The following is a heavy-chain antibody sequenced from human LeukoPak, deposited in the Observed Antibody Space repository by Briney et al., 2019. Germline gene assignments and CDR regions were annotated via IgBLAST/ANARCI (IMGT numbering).Heavy chain of an antibody. CDR2: MNPNSGNT. V-gene: IGHV1-8*01. CDR3: ARGGNYDSSGYYFFVAWGGKSAYFDY. Sequence: GASVKVSCKASGYTFTSYDINWVRQATGQGLEWMGWMNPNSGNTGYAQKFQGRVTMTRNTYISTAYMELSSLRYEDTGVYYCARGGNYDSSGYYFFVAWGGKSAYFDYWGQGTLVTVSS. CDR1: GYTFTSYD. J-gene: IGHJ4*02. D-gene: IGHD3-22*01.